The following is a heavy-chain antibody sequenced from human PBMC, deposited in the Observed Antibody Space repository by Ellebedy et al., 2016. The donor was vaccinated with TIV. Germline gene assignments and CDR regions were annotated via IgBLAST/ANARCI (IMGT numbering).Heavy chain of an antibody. Sequence: SETLSLTCTVSGASIDSGGSYWNWIRQHPGTGLEWVGYIYYNGNTYYNPSLKSRLTISLDTSKTQFSLTLSSVTAADTAVYYCARDANDYGIDAFDIWGQGTMVTVSS. CDR2: IYYNGNT. CDR1: GASIDSGGSY. V-gene: IGHV4-31*03. J-gene: IGHJ3*02. CDR3: ARDANDYGIDAFDI. D-gene: IGHD4-17*01.